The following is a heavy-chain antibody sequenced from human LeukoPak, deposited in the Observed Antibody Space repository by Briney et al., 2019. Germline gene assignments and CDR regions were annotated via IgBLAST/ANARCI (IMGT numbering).Heavy chain of an antibody. J-gene: IGHJ4*02. D-gene: IGHD3-16*01. CDR1: GGSISSYY. V-gene: IGHV4-59*01. CDR3: ARNIWGWDY. CDR2: IYYSGNTKNNIYYSGST. Sequence: SETLSLTCTVSGGSISSYYWNWIRQPPGKGLEWIGYIYYSGNTKNNIYYSGSTKYNPSLQSRVTISVDTSKSQFSLKLSSVTAADTAVYYCARNIWGWDYWGQGTLVTVSS.